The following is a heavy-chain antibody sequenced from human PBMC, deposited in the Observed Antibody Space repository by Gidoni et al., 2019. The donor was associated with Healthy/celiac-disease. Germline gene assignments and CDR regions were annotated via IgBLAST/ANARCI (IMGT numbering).Heavy chain of an antibody. D-gene: IGHD2-2*02. CDR1: GFTFSRYS. CDR2: SSSSSSYI. CDR3: ARLGYCSSTSCYSDY. J-gene: IGHJ4*02. Sequence: VQLVESGGGLVKPGGSLRLSCAASGFTFSRYSMNWVRQSPGKGLEWVSSSSSSSSYIYYADSVKGRFTISRDNAKNSLYLQMNSLRAEDTAVYYCARLGYCSSTSCYSDYWGQGTLVTVSS. V-gene: IGHV3-21*01.